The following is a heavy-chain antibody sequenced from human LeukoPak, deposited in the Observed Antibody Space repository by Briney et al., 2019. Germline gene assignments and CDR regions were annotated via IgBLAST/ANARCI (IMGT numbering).Heavy chain of an antibody. D-gene: IGHD3-22*01. Sequence: GGSLRLSCAASGFTVSSNYMCWVRQAPVKGLEWVSVIYSGDSTYYADSVKGRFTISRDNSKNTLYLQMNSLRAEDTAVYYCARDRSPSSGYYSHYFDYWGQGTLVTVSS. CDR2: IYSGDST. J-gene: IGHJ4*02. CDR1: GFTVSSNY. V-gene: IGHV3-66*01. CDR3: ARDRSPSSGYYSHYFDY.